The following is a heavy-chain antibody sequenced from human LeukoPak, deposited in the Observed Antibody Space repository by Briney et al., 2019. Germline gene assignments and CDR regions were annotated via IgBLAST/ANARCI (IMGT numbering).Heavy chain of an antibody. Sequence: SETLSLTCTVCGGSISSYYWNWIRQPPGKGLEWIGYIYYSGSTNYNPSLKSRVTISVDTSKNQFSLKLSSVTDADTAVYYCVSRGYSYGNFDYWGQGTLVTVSS. D-gene: IGHD5-18*01. CDR2: IYYSGST. J-gene: IGHJ4*02. CDR3: VSRGYSYGNFDY. V-gene: IGHV4-59*08. CDR1: GGSISSYY.